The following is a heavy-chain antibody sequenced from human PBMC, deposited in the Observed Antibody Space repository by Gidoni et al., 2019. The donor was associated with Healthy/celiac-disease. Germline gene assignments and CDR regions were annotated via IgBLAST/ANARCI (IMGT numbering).Heavy chain of an antibody. Sequence: EVQLVQSGAEVKKPGESLKISCKGSGYSFTSYWIGWVRQMPGKGLEWMGIIYPGDSDTRYSPSFQGQVTISADKSISTAYLQWSSLKASDTAMYYCARHAVPSDGYCGGDCYPTLDYWGQGTLVTVSS. CDR3: ARHAVPSDGYCGGDCYPTLDY. V-gene: IGHV5-51*01. CDR2: IYPGDSDT. CDR1: GYSFTSYW. J-gene: IGHJ4*02. D-gene: IGHD2-21*02.